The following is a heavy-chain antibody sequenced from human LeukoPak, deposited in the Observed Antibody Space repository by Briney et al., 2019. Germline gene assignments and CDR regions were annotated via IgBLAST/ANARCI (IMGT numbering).Heavy chain of an antibody. D-gene: IGHD3-3*01. J-gene: IGHJ4*02. CDR2: IYPGDSDI. Sequence: GESLKISCKGSGYNFTKYWIGWVRQMPGKGLEWMGIIYPGDSDIRYSPSFEGQVTISADKSVSTAYLQWSSLKASDTAIYYCARQEDINWYSFLVWFDYWGQGTLVPVSS. V-gene: IGHV5-51*01. CDR1: GYNFTKYW. CDR3: ARQEDINWYSFLVWFDY.